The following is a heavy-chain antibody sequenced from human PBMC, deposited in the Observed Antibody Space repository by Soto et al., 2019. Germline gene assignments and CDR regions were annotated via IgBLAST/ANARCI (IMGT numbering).Heavy chain of an antibody. V-gene: IGHV3-30-3*01. CDR3: AREFLGYDYVWGSYPSPAPFDY. J-gene: IGHJ4*02. D-gene: IGHD3-16*02. Sequence: GGSLRLSCAASGFTFSSYAMHWVRQAPGKGLEWVAVISYDGSNKYYADSVKGRFTISRDNSKNTLYLQMNSLRAEDTAVYYCAREFLGYDYVWGSYPSPAPFDYWGQGTLVTVSS. CDR1: GFTFSSYA. CDR2: ISYDGSNK.